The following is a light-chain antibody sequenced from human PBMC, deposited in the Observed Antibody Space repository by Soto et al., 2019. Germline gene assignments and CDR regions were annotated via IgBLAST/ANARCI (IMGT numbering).Light chain of an antibody. Sequence: DIVLTQSPGTLSLSPGERATLSCRASQSVSSSYLAWYQQKHGQAPMLLIYGASSRATGIPDRFSGSGSGTDFALTITRLEPEDYAVYYCQQYRSSTQTWTFGQGTKVEIK. CDR2: GAS. CDR1: QSVSSSY. V-gene: IGKV3-20*01. CDR3: QQYRSSTQTWT. J-gene: IGKJ1*01.